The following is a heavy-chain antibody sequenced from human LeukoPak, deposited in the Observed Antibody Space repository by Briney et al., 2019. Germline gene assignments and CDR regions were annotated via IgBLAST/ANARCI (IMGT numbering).Heavy chain of an antibody. CDR3: ARYLVQGPRWFDP. V-gene: IGHV4-39*07. D-gene: IGHD3-10*01. J-gene: IGHJ5*02. CDR2: IYYSGST. CDR1: GGSISSSSYY. Sequence: SETLSLTCTVSGGSISSSSYYWGWIRQPPGKGLEWIGSIYYSGSTYYNPSLKSRVTISVDTSKNQFSLKLSSVTAADTAVYYCARYLVQGPRWFDPWGQGTLVTVSS.